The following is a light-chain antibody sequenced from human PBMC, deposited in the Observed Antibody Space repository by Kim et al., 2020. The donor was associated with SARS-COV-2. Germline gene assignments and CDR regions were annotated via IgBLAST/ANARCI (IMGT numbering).Light chain of an antibody. Sequence: QSVLTQPPSVSAAPGQKVTISCSGSNSDTGRNYVSWYQQLPGTAPKGLIHEDNKRPSGIPDRFSGSKSGTSATLVITGLQTGDEADYYCGAWDSSRYAGVFGGGTQLTVL. V-gene: IGLV1-51*01. J-gene: IGLJ2*01. CDR3: GAWDSSRYAGV. CDR2: EDN. CDR1: NSDTGRNY.